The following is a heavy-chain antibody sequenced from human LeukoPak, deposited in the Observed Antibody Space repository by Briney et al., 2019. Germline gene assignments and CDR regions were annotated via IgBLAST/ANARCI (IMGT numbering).Heavy chain of an antibody. J-gene: IGHJ4*02. Sequence: GGSLSFSCAASRFTINSFRMSWVRQAPGKGLEWWANIKQDDREKYHVDSVKVRFTISRDNAKNSLYLQMNSRRAEDTAVYYCARDKIEGPTKLDYWGQGILVTVSS. D-gene: IGHD1-1*01. CDR3: ARDKIEGPTKLDY. CDR1: RFTINSFR. V-gene: IGHV3-7*01. CDR2: IKQDDREK.